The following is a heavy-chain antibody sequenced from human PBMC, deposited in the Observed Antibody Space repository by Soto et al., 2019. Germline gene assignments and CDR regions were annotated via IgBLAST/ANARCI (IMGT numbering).Heavy chain of an antibody. Sequence: GGSLRLSCAASGFTFSSYAMSWVRQVPGKGLEWVSAISGSGGSTYYADSVKGRFTISRDNSKNTLYLQMNSLRAEDTAVYYCAKKRNDFWMSAYYYYMDVWGKGTTVTVSS. CDR3: AKKRNDFWMSAYYYYMDV. D-gene: IGHD3-3*01. V-gene: IGHV3-23*01. CDR1: GFTFSSYA. J-gene: IGHJ6*03. CDR2: ISGSGGST.